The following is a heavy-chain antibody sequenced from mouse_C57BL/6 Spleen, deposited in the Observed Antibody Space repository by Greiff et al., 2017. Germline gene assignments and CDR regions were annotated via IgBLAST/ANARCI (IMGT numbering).Heavy chain of an antibody. Sequence: QVQLQQSGAELVKPGASAKISCKASGYAFSSYWMNWVKQRTGKGLEWIGQIYPGDGDTNYNGKFKGKATLTADKSSRTAYMQHSILTSEDSAVYYCARSYGGYYFDYWGQGTTLTVSS. V-gene: IGHV1-80*01. CDR1: GYAFSSYW. CDR3: ARSYGGYYFDY. J-gene: IGHJ2*01. CDR2: IYPGDGDT. D-gene: IGHD2-12*01.